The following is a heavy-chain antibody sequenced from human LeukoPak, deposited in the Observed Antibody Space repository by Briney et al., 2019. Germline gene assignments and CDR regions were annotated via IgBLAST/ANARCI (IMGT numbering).Heavy chain of an antibody. J-gene: IGHJ4*02. V-gene: IGHV3-49*04. Sequence: GGSLRLSCTASGFTFGDYAMSWVRQAPGKGLEWVGFIRSKAYGGTTEYAASVKGRFTISRDDSKSIAYLQMNSLKTEDTAVYYCTPNSRVQDFDYWGQGTLVTVSS. D-gene: IGHD2/OR15-2a*01. CDR2: IRSKAYGGTT. CDR1: GFTFGDYA. CDR3: TPNSRVQDFDY.